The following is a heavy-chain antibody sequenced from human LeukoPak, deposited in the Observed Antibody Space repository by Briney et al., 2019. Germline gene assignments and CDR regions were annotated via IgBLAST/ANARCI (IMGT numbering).Heavy chain of an antibody. D-gene: IGHD3-10*01. CDR3: ARALAPYGSGSYAFDY. CDR1: GYTFTSYY. V-gene: IGHV1-46*01. Sequence: GASVKVSCKASGYTFTSYYMHWVRQAPGQGLEWMGIINPSGGTRNYAQKFQGRVTMTSDTSTSSINMELSSLRSEATAVYYCARALAPYGSGSYAFDYWGQGTLVTVSS. J-gene: IGHJ4*02. CDR2: INPSGGTR.